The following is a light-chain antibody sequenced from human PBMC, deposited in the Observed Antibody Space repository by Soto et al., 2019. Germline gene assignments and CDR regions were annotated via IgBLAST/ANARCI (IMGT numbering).Light chain of an antibody. CDR1: TGEVTSGYF. CDR2: NTN. J-gene: IGLJ2*01. Sequence: QTVVTQEPSLTVSPGGTVTLTCASSTGEVTSGYFPNWIQQKPGQAPRSLIYNTNNKYSWTPARFSGSLLGGKAALTLSGVQPQDEADYYCQLYLSGHVRLFGGGTKLTVL. CDR3: QLYLSGHVRL. V-gene: IGLV7-43*01.